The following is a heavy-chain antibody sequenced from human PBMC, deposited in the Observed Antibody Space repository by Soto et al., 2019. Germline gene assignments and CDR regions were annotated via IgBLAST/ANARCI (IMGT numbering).Heavy chain of an antibody. CDR3: AREIHSSSWYAWFDP. CDR2: IYYSGST. V-gene: IGHV4-59*01. D-gene: IGHD6-13*01. CDR1: GGSISSYY. J-gene: IGHJ5*02. Sequence: SETLSLTCTVSGGSISSYYWSWIRQPPGKGLEWIGYIYYSGSTNYNPSLKSRVTISVDTSKNRFSLKLSSVTAADTAVYYCAREIHSSSWYAWFDPWGQGTLVTLSS.